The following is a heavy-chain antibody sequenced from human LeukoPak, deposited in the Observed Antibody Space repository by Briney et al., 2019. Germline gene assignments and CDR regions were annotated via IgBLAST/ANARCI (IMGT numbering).Heavy chain of an antibody. D-gene: IGHD3-10*01. J-gene: IGHJ4*02. CDR2: INDNGGRT. CDR3: AYGGYFFAY. V-gene: IGHV3-64*04. CDR1: GFTFSRYA. Sequence: GGSLRLSCSASGFTFSRYAMHWVRQAPGKGLEYVSGINDNGGRTHYGDSVKGRFTISRDNAKNSLYLQMNSLRAEDTAVYYCAYGGYFFAYWGQGTLVTVSS.